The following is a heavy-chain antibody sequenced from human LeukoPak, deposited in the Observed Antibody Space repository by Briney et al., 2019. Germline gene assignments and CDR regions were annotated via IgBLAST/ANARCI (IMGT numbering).Heavy chain of an antibody. Sequence: GASVKVSCKASGYTFTSYYIHWVRQAPGQGLEWVGIINPSGGSTSYAQKFQGRVTMTRDMSTSTVYMELSSLRSEDTAVYYCARDADTGNFDYWGQGTLVTVSS. J-gene: IGHJ4*02. CDR2: INPSGGST. CDR1: GYTFTSYY. D-gene: IGHD1-14*01. V-gene: IGHV1-46*01. CDR3: ARDADTGNFDY.